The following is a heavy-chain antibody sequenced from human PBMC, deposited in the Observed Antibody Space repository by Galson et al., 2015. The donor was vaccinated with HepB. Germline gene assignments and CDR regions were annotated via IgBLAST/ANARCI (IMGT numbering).Heavy chain of an antibody. V-gene: IGHV1-46*03. CDR3: ARALAPLRDSSWHYFDY. CDR2: INPSGGST. J-gene: IGHJ4*02. Sequence: SVKVSCKASGYTFTSYYMHWVRQAPGQGLEWMGIINPSGGSTSYAQKFQGRVTMTRDTSTSTVYMELSSLRSEDTAVYYCARALAPLRDSSWHYFDYWGQGTLVTVSS. CDR1: GYTFTSYY. D-gene: IGHD6-13*01.